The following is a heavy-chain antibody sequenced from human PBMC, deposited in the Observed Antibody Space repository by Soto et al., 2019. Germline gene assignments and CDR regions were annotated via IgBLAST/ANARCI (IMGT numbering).Heavy chain of an antibody. Sequence: GGSLRLSCAASGFTFSSYAMSWVRQAPGKGLEWVSAISGSGGSTYYADSVKGRFTISRDNSKNTLYLQMNSLRAEDAAVYYCAKDLYDSSGYVYYFDYWGQGPLVTVSS. V-gene: IGHV3-23*01. CDR2: ISGSGGST. CDR1: GFTFSSYA. CDR3: AKDLYDSSGYVYYFDY. D-gene: IGHD3-22*01. J-gene: IGHJ4*02.